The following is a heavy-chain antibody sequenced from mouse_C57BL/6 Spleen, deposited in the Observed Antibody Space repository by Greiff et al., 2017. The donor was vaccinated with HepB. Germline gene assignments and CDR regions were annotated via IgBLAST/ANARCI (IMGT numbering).Heavy chain of an antibody. CDR3: ASPDGYYGY. D-gene: IGHD2-3*01. V-gene: IGHV5-6*01. CDR1: GFTFSSYG. CDR2: ISSGGSYT. J-gene: IGHJ4*01. Sequence: EVMLVESGGDLVKPGGSLKLSCAASGFTFSSYGMSWVRQTPDKRLEWVATISSGGSYTYYPDSVKGRFTISRDNAKNTLYLQMSSLKSEDTAMYYCASPDGYYGYWGQGTSVTVSS.